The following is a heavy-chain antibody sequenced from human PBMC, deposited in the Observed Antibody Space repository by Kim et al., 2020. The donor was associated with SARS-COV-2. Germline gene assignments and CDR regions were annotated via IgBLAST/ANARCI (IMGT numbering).Heavy chain of an antibody. V-gene: IGHV7-4-1*02. Sequence: ASVKVSCKASGYNFTNYAMNWVRQAPGQGLEWMGWINTNSGNPTYARGFTGRFVLSLDTSASTAYLQISGLQAEDSAVYYCARGQCWEGGNCSPFYYYGMGVWGQGTTVTVSS. D-gene: IGHD2-15*01. CDR3: ARGQCWEGGNCSPFYYYGMGV. J-gene: IGHJ6*02. CDR2: INTNSGNP. CDR1: GYNFTNYA.